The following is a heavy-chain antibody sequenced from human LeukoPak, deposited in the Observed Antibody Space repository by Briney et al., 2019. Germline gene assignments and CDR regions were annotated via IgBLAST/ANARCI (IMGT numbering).Heavy chain of an antibody. Sequence: ASVKVSCKVSGYTLTELSMHWVRQAPGKGLEWMGGFDPEDGETIYAQKFQGRVTMTTDTSTSTAYMELRSLRSDDTAVYYCARDPSSGWEDYWGQGTLVTVSS. D-gene: IGHD6-19*01. CDR2: FDPEDGET. J-gene: IGHJ4*02. CDR1: GYTLTELS. CDR3: ARDPSSGWEDY. V-gene: IGHV1-24*01.